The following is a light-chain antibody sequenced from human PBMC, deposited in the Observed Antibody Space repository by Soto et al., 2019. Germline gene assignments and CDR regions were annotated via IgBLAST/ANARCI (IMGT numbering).Light chain of an antibody. CDR1: QSVSSY. Sequence: EIVLTQSPATLSLSPGERATLSCRASQSVSSYLAWYQQKPGQAPRLLIYDASNMATGIPARFSGSGSGTDFTLTISSLQPEDFTVYYSQQRSNWPPFTFGPGTKVDIK. V-gene: IGKV3-11*01. CDR3: QQRSNWPPFT. J-gene: IGKJ3*01. CDR2: DAS.